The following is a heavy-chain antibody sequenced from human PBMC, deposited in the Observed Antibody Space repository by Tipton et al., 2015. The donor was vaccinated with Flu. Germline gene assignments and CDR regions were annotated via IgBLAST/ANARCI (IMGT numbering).Heavy chain of an antibody. D-gene: IGHD5-12*01. CDR3: AGGRSGAKMRGYSGYGFDL. CDR1: GYTFTSYD. J-gene: IGHJ2*01. Sequence: QVQLVQSGAEVKKPGASVKVSCKASGYTFTSYDINWVRQATGQGLEWMGWMNPNSGNTGYAQKFQGRVTMTRNTSISTAYMELSSLRSEDTGVYSCAGGRSGAKMRGYSGYGFDLWGRGALVTVSS. CDR2: MNPNSGNT. V-gene: IGHV1-8*01.